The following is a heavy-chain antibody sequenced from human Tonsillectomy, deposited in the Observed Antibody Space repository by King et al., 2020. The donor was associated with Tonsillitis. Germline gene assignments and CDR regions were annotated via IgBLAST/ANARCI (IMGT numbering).Heavy chain of an antibody. D-gene: IGHD3-9*01. V-gene: IGHV4-38-2*01. J-gene: IGHJ4*02. Sequence: VQLQESGPGLVKPSETLSLTCAVSGYSISSGYYWGWIRQPPGKGLEWIGSIYHSGSTYYNPSLKSRVTISVDTSENQFSLKLSSVTAADTAVYYCARGPPYYDILTGQPDTYYFDYWGQGTLVTVSS. CDR3: ARGPPYYDILTGQPDTYYFDY. CDR2: IYHSGST. CDR1: GYSISSGYY.